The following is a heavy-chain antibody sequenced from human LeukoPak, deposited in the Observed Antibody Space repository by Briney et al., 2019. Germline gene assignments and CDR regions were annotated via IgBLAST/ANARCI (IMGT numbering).Heavy chain of an antibody. CDR1: GGSISSYY. D-gene: IGHD1-26*01. CDR3: ARASRSGSHMFDS. CDR2: FYISGSR. V-gene: IGHV4-4*07. J-gene: IGHJ4*02. Sequence: SETLSLTCSVSGGSISSYYWSWIRQPAGKGLEWIGRFYISGSRNYNPSLKTRVTMSLDTSKRQFSLNLTSVTAADTAVYYCARASRSGSHMFDSWGQGTLVTVSS.